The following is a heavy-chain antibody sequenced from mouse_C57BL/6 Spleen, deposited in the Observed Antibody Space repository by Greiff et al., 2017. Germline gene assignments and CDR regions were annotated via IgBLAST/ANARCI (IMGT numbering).Heavy chain of an antibody. CDR2: ISYDGSN. CDR1: GYSITSGYY. J-gene: IGHJ4*01. V-gene: IGHV3-6*01. CDR3: ARGFYPYAMDY. Sequence: ESGPGLVKPSQSLSLTCSVTGYSITSGYYWNWIRQFPGNKLEWMGYISYDGSNNYNPSLKNRISITRDTSKNQFFLKLNSVTTEDTATYYCARGFYPYAMDYWGQGTSVTVSS.